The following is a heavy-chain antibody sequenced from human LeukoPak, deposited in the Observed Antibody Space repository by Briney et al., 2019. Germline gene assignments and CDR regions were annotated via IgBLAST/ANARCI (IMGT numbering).Heavy chain of an antibody. Sequence: ASVKVSCKASGYTFTSYAMHWVRQAPEQRPEWMGWINAGNGNTKYSQKFQGRVTVTRDTSASTAYMELSSLRSEDTAVYYCARELHGTFDYWGQGTLVTVSS. V-gene: IGHV1-3*01. CDR2: INAGNGNT. J-gene: IGHJ4*02. CDR1: GYTFTSYA. CDR3: ARELHGTFDY. D-gene: IGHD2-21*01.